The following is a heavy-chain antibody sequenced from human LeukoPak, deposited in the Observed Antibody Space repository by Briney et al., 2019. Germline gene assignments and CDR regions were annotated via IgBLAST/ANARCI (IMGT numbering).Heavy chain of an antibody. D-gene: IGHD6-13*01. CDR3: AKGGVSDSGSWYGDYFDY. CDR1: GFTFSSYG. J-gene: IGHJ4*02. Sequence: GGSLRLSCEASGFTFSSYGMHWVRQAPGKGLEWVAVVSADGSNKQYADSVKGRFTISRENSKNTLYLQLNSLRTEDTAVYYCAKGGVSDSGSWYGDYFDYWGQGTLVTVSS. CDR2: VSADGSNK. V-gene: IGHV3-30*18.